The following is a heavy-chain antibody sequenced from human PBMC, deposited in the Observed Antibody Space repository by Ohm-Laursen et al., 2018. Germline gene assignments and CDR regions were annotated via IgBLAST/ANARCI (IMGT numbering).Heavy chain of an antibody. J-gene: IGHJ4*02. Sequence: SLRLSCAASGFTFSSYGMHWVRQAPGKGLEWVSAIGGSGDTTYYADSVKGRFTISRDNSRNTLDLQMNSLRVEDTALYYCARDIDWVAFDYWGQGTLVTVSS. D-gene: IGHD3-9*01. V-gene: IGHV3-23*01. CDR3: ARDIDWVAFDY. CDR2: IGGSGDTT. CDR1: GFTFSSYG.